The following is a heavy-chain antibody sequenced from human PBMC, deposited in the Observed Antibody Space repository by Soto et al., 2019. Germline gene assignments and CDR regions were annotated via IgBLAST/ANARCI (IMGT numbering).Heavy chain of an antibody. V-gene: IGHV4-31*02. CDR3: ARDTQRDYSGYFDS. D-gene: IGHD1-26*01. Sequence: GSTYYNPSLKSRVTISVDTSQNQFSLKLSSVTAADTAVYYCARDTQRDYSGYFDSWGQGTLVTVSS. CDR2: GST. J-gene: IGHJ4*02.